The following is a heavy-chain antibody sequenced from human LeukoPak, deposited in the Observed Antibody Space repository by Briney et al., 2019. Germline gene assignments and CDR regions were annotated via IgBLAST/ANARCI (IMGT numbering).Heavy chain of an antibody. CDR1: GYTFTNYD. J-gene: IGHJ5*02. CDR2: MNPNSGKA. Sequence: ASVKVSCKASGYTFTNYDINWVRQATGQGLEWMGWMNPNSGKAGYAHKFQGRVTITRNPSITTAYMELSSLRSEDTAVYYCARRNFDWFDPWGQGTLVSVSS. CDR3: ARRNFDWFDP. V-gene: IGHV1-8*03.